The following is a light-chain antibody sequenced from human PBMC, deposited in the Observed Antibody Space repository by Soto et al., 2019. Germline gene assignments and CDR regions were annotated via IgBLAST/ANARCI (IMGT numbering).Light chain of an antibody. CDR1: QGFRGL. V-gene: IGKV3-11*01. Sequence: ELLLKQSPAALSLSAGVRASLCCPPRQGFRGLLAWYQQKPGQAPRLLIYDAYNRATGIPPRFSGSGSGTDFTLTISSLEHEDSAVYYCQQRHMWPITFGQGPRLEIK. CDR2: DAY. J-gene: IGKJ5*01. CDR3: QQRHMWPIT.